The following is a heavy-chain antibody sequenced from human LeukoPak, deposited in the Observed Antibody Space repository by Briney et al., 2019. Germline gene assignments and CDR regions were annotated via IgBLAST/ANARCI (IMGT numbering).Heavy chain of an antibody. CDR3: ARGGLRYFDWLLC. V-gene: IGHV1-69*05. J-gene: IGHJ4*02. Sequence: ASVKVSCKASGGTFSSYAISWVRLAPGQGLEWMGGIIPIFGTANYAQKFQGRVTITTDESTSTAYMELSSLRSEDTAVYYCARGGLRYFDWLLCWGQGTLVTVSS. CDR1: GGTFSSYA. D-gene: IGHD3-9*01. CDR2: IIPIFGTA.